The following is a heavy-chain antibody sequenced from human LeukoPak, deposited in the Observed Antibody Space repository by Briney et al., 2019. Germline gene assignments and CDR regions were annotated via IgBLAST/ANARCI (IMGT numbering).Heavy chain of an antibody. Sequence: GGSLRLSRAASGFTYTSYSLNWVRQAPGKGLEWVSAISGSGGSTYYADSVKGRFTISRDNSKNTLYLQMNSLRAENTAVYYCAKSEYDFWSGYQRYYFDYWGQGTLVTVSS. V-gene: IGHV3-23*01. J-gene: IGHJ4*02. CDR1: GFTYTSYS. CDR2: ISGSGGST. D-gene: IGHD3-3*01. CDR3: AKSEYDFWSGYQRYYFDY.